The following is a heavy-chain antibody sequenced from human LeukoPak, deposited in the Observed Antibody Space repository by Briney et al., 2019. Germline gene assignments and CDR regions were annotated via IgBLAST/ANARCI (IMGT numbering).Heavy chain of an antibody. J-gene: IGHJ3*02. V-gene: IGHV4-61*02. CDR1: GGSISSGSYY. CDR2: IYTSGST. Sequence: PSETLSLTCTVSGGSISSGSYYWSWIRQPAGKGLEWIGRIYTSGSTNYIPSLKSRVTISVDTSKNQFSLKLSSVTAADTAVYYCARDRSLERWDHDAFDIWGQGTMVTVSS. D-gene: IGHD4-23*01. CDR3: ARDRSLERWDHDAFDI.